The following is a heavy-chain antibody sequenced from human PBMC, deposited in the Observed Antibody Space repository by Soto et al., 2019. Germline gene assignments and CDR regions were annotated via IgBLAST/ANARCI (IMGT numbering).Heavy chain of an antibody. J-gene: IGHJ6*02. V-gene: IGHV1-69*13. CDR3: ARGRLLYYYYGMDV. Sequence: SVKVSCKASGGTFSSYAISWVRQTPGQGLEWMGGIIPIFGTANYAQKFQGRVTITADESTSTAYMELSSLRSEDTAVYYCARGRLLYYYYGMDVWGQGTTVTVSS. CDR1: GGTFSSYA. CDR2: IIPIFGTA.